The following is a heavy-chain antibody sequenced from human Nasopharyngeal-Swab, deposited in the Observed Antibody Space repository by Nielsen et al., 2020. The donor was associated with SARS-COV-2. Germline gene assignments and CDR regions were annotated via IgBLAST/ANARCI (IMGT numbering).Heavy chain of an antibody. J-gene: IGHJ6*02. V-gene: IGHV4-39*01. CDR1: GCSISSSSYY. CDR2: IYYSGTT. CDR3: MARYSSSPPGDYYYYGMDV. D-gene: IGHD6-13*01. Sequence: SDTLSLTCTVSGCSISSSSYYWGWIRQPPGKGLEWIGNIYYSGTTFYNPSLKSRVTLSLDTSKNQFSLKLSSVTAADTAVYYCMARYSSSPPGDYYYYGMDVWGQGTTVTVSS.